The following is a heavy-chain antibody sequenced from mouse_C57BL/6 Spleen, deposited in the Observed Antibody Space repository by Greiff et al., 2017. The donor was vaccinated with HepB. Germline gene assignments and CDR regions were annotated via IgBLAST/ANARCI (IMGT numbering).Heavy chain of an antibody. J-gene: IGHJ2*01. CDR3: ASGEGGVFDY. CDR2: ISDGGSYT. V-gene: IGHV5-4*03. Sequence: EVKLVESGGGLVKPGGSLKLSCAASGFTFSSYAMSWVRQTPEKRLEWVATISDGGSYTYYPDNVKGRFTISRDNAKNNLYLQMSHLKSEDAAMYYCASGEGGVFDYWGQGTTLTVSS. CDR1: GFTFSSYA.